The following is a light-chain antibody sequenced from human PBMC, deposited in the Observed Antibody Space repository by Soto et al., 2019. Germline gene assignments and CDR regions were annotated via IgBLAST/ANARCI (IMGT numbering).Light chain of an antibody. Sequence: ESVLTQSTGTLSLSPGERATLSCRASQSVSSSNLAWYQQKPGQAPRLLIYGASSRATGIPDRCSGRGSGTDFTLAISRLEPEDFAVYYCQQYGSSPGTFGQGTKVDIK. V-gene: IGKV3-20*01. J-gene: IGKJ1*01. CDR1: QSVSSSN. CDR3: QQYGSSPGT. CDR2: GAS.